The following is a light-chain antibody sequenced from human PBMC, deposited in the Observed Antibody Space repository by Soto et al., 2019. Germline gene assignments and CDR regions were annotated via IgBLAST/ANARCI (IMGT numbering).Light chain of an antibody. V-gene: IGKV3-15*01. Sequence: EIVMTQSPATLSVSPGETATLSCRASQSVSYNLAWYQPTPGQGPRLLIYGAFTRATGIPARFSGSGSGTEFTLTISSLQSEDFAVYYCQQYKNWPPLTFGGGTKVEIK. CDR2: GAF. CDR1: QSVSYN. J-gene: IGKJ4*01. CDR3: QQYKNWPPLT.